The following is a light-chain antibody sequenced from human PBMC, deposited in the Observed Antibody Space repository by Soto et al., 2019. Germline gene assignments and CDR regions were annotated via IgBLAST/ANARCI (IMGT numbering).Light chain of an antibody. J-gene: IGKJ4*01. CDR2: GAS. CDR1: RTINTY. Sequence: DVRMTHSPSSLSASVVDAITITFRASRTINTYLNWFQQKPGEPPRLLIYGASTLHDGVPSRFSGSGSGEDFTLTISGLQPEDFASYHCQQTYSDISFGGGTKVDIK. V-gene: IGKV1-39*01. CDR3: QQTYSDIS.